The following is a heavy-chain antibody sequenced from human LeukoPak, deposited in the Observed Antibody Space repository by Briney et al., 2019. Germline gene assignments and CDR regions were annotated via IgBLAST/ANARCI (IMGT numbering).Heavy chain of an antibody. CDR2: INHSGST. CDR1: GGSFSGYY. D-gene: IGHD3-9*01. CDR3: ARGLGPVRYFDL. J-gene: IGHJ4*02. Sequence: SETLSLTCAVYGGSFSGYYWSWIRQPPGKGLEWIGEINHSGSTNYNPSLKGRVTISVDTPKNQFSLKLSSVTAADTAVYYCARGLGPVRYFDLWGQGTLVTVSS. V-gene: IGHV4-34*01.